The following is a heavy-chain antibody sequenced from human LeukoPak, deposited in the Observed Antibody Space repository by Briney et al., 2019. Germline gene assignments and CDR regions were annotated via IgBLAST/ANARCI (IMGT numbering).Heavy chain of an antibody. Sequence: KTSETLSLTCTVAGGSISRGSYDWGCIRQPPGKGREWIGRIHDSGVIYYNPSLKSRVTISVDTSKNHFSLKLSSVPAADTAVYYCARHQEVGFDLWGRGTLVTVSS. CDR3: ARHQEVGFDL. J-gene: IGHJ2*01. CDR2: IHDSGVI. CDR1: GGSISRGSYD. V-gene: IGHV4-39*01.